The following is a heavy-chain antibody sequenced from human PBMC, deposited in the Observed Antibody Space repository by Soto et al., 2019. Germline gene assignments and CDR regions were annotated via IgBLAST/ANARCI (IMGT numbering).Heavy chain of an antibody. CDR2: INAGNGNT. CDR3: ARGRGGGASRGDY. V-gene: IGHV1-3*05. Sequence: QVQLVQSGAEEKKPGASVKVSCKASGYTFTSYAMHWVRQAPGQRLEWMGWINAGNGNTKYSQKFQGRVTITRDTSGSTAYRELSSLRSEDTAGYYCARGRGGGASRGDYWGQGTLVTVSS. CDR1: GYTFTSYA. D-gene: IGHD2-2*01. J-gene: IGHJ4*02.